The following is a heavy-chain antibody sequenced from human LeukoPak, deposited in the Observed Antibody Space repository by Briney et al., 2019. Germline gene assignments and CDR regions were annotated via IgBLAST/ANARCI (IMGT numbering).Heavy chain of an antibody. CDR1: GGSFSGYY. D-gene: IGHD3-9*01. CDR3: ARSPRLGDILTGYYSDY. J-gene: IGHJ4*02. V-gene: IGHV4-34*01. Sequence: SETLSLTCAVYGGSFSGYYWSWIRQPPGKGLEWIGEINHSGSTNYNPPLKSRVTISVDTSKNQFSLKLSSVTAADTAVYYCARSPRLGDILTGYYSDYWGQGTLVTVSS. CDR2: INHSGST.